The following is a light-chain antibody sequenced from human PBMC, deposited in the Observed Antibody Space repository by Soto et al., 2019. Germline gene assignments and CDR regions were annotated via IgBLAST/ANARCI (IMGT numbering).Light chain of an antibody. CDR3: SSFATSSTWV. CDR1: STDVGGYNY. Sequence: QSALTQPASASGSPGQSITISCTGTSTDVGGYNYICCYQQYPCKAPKLMNNDVNTRSSVASSRFSGSYAGYTASLTSSGHHAEDAADYYCSSFATSSTWVFGTGTKLTVL. V-gene: IGLV2-14*01. J-gene: IGLJ3*02. CDR2: DVN.